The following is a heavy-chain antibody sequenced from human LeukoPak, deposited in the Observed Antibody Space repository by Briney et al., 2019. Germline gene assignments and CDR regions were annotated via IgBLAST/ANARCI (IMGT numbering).Heavy chain of an antibody. CDR3: ARDRGVGASSVDS. V-gene: IGHV1-69*04. CDR1: GGPFRTSG. Sequence: SVKVSCKASGGPFRTSGFNWVRQAPGQGLEWMGRFIPILNMADYAQKFQGRVTITADKSTSTAYVELSSLGSEDTAVYYCARDRGVGASSVDSWGQGTVVTVSS. CDR2: FIPILNMA. D-gene: IGHD1-26*01. J-gene: IGHJ4*02.